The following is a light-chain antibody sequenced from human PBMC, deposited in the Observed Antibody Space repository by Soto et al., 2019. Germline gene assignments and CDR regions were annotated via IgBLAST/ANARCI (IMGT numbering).Light chain of an antibody. CDR2: EVS. CDR3: SSFTSSRAYV. CDR1: SSDVGGYNY. Sequence: QSVLAQPASVSGSPGQSITISCTGTSSDVGGYNYVSWYQQQSGKAPKLMIHEVSNRPSGVSNRFSGSKSGNTASLTISGLQAEHEADYYCSSFTSSRAYVFGSGTRSPS. V-gene: IGLV2-14*01. J-gene: IGLJ1*01.